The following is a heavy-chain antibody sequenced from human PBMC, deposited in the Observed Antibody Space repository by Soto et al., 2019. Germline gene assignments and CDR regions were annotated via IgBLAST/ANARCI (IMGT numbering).Heavy chain of an antibody. Sequence: GWSLRLSCVASGFSVDNIFMSWVRQAPGKGLQWVSTISDDGRTYYADSVKGRFSLSRDKSRNTLYLQMNRLRVEDTAVYYCSRDHSSAGYDYRGQGSMVTVYS. V-gene: IGHV3-53*01. CDR1: GFSVDNIF. J-gene: IGHJ4*02. CDR2: ISDDGRT. D-gene: IGHD5-12*01. CDR3: SRDHSSAGYDY.